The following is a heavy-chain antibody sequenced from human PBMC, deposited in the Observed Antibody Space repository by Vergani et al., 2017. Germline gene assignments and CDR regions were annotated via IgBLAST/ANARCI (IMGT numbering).Heavy chain of an antibody. J-gene: IGHJ3*01. D-gene: IGHD5-12*01. CDR1: GITFWKFG. V-gene: IGHV3-9*01. CDR2: ISWNSGAV. CDR3: TKGSVYYHDSAGHGYDPYTGFDL. Sequence: EVQLLESGGGLVQPGGSLRLSCEASGITFWKFGMHWVRQGPGKGLEWVSGISWNSGAVDYADSVRGRFTISRDNAKNSLFLEVNSLRFEDTAVYFCTKGSVYYHDSAGHGYDPYTGFDLWGQGTLVTVSS.